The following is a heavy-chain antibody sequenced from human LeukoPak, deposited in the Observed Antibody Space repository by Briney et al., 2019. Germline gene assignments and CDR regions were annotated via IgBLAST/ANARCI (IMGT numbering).Heavy chain of an antibody. J-gene: IGHJ4*02. CDR2: ISYDGSNK. Sequence: GGSPRLSCAASGFTFSSYGMHWVRQAPGKGLEWVAVISYDGSNKYYADSVKGRFTISRDNSKNTLYLQMNSLRAEDTAVYYCANGGYCSGGSCYDSVLVIDYWGQGTLVTVSS. D-gene: IGHD2-15*01. CDR3: ANGGYCSGGSCYDSVLVIDY. V-gene: IGHV3-30*18. CDR1: GFTFSSYG.